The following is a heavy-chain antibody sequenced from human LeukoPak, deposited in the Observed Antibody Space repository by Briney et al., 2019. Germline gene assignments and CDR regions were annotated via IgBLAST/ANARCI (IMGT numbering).Heavy chain of an antibody. CDR3: ARDPHSIPTYFDY. Sequence: PGGSLRLSCAASGFTFSAYSMNWVRQAPGKGLEWVSYISSSSTTIYYADSVKGRFTISSDNAKNSLYLQMNSLRAEDTAVYYCARDPHSIPTYFDYWGQGTLVTVSS. V-gene: IGHV3-48*01. CDR2: ISSSSTTI. D-gene: IGHD4-11*01. CDR1: GFTFSAYS. J-gene: IGHJ4*02.